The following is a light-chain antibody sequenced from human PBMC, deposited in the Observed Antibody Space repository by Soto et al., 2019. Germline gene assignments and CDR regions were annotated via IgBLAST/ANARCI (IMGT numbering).Light chain of an antibody. CDR1: QSISGW. J-gene: IGKJ1*01. Sequence: DIQMTQSPSTLSASVGDRVTITCRASQSISGWLAWYQQKPGRAPKLLIYEASTLESGVSSRFSGSGSGTDFTLTVSSLHPDDFATYYCQQYKSYWTCGQGTKVEIK. CDR2: EAS. CDR3: QQYKSYWT. V-gene: IGKV1-5*03.